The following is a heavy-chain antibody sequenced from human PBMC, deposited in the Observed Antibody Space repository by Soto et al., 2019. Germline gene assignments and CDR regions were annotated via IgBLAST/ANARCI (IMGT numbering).Heavy chain of an antibody. Sequence: EVHLLESGGGFVQPGGSLRLSCAASGFTFSSYAMIWIRQVPGKGLEWVSGIYGSGGGIHYADSVEGRFTISRDNSAYSVDLQMNNLRVEDTAVYYCAKDAVSRDGVWLAHDWGQGTVVTVSS. CDR3: AKDAVSRDGVWLAHD. CDR1: GFTFSSYA. J-gene: IGHJ4*02. D-gene: IGHD5-12*01. CDR2: IYGSGGGI. V-gene: IGHV3-23*01.